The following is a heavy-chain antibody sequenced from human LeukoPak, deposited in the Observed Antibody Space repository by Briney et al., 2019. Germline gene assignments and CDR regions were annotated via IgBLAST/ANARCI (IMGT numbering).Heavy chain of an antibody. V-gene: IGHV4-39*01. Sequence: PSETLSLTCTVSGGSINSPNSYWGWIRQPPGKGLEWIGSIFHDGTTHYSPSLKSRVTVSVDTSLNQFSLSLMSMTAADTAVYYCARRVVAGTTVDFWGQGNLVTVSS. CDR2: IFHDGTT. CDR1: GGSINSPNSY. CDR3: ARRVVAGTTVDF. J-gene: IGHJ4*02. D-gene: IGHD1-1*01.